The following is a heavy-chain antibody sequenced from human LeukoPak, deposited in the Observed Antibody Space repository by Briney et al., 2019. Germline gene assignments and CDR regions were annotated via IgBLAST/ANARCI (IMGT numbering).Heavy chain of an antibody. D-gene: IGHD3-9*01. Sequence: SETLSLTCTVSGGSISSYYWSWIRQPPGKGLEWIGYIYYSGSTNYNPSLKSRVTISVDTSKNQFSLKLSSVTAADTAVYYCARNLPGGYFDWTYPGSHYGMDVWGQGTTVTVSS. V-gene: IGHV4-59*01. CDR3: ARNLPGGYFDWTYPGSHYGMDV. J-gene: IGHJ6*02. CDR2: IYYSGST. CDR1: GGSISSYY.